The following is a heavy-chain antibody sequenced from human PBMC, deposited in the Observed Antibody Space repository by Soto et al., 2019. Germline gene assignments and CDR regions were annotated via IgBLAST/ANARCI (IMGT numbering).Heavy chain of an antibody. J-gene: IGHJ6*02. CDR3: ARIPGWSGYLGRARVLYYGMDV. CDR2: IDWDDDK. Sequence: SGPTLVNPTQTLTLTCTFSGFSLSTSGMCVSWIRQPPGKALEWLALIDWDDDKYYSTSLKTRPTISKDTSKNQVILTMTNMDPVDRATYYCARIPGWSGYLGRARVLYYGMDVWVHGTTVTVSS. D-gene: IGHD3-3*01. V-gene: IGHV2-70*01. CDR1: GFSLSTSGMC.